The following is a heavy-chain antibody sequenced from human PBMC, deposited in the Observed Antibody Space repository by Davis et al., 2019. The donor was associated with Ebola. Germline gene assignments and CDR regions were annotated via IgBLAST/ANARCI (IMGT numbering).Heavy chain of an antibody. CDR2: IYHSGST. Sequence: TLSLTCAVSGGSISSGGYSWSWIRQPPGRGLEWIGYIYHSGSTYYNPSLKSRVTISGDRSKNQFSLKVGSVTAADTAVYYCARVSVDMAGMDVWGQGTTVTVSS. D-gene: IGHD5-24*01. V-gene: IGHV4-30-2*01. CDR3: ARVSVDMAGMDV. CDR1: GGSISSGGYS. J-gene: IGHJ6*02.